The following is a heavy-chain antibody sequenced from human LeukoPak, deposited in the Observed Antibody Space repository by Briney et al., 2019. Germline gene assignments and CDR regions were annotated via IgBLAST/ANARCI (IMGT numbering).Heavy chain of an antibody. D-gene: IGHD3/OR15-3a*01. CDR2: IKYDGREK. Sequence: GGSLRLSCAASGFTVSSNYMSWVRQAPGKGLEWVANIKYDGREKYYVGSVKGRFTISRDNAKNSPYLQMNNLRAEDTAVYYCARAFSDDFWTGLKWGLGTLVTVSS. J-gene: IGHJ4*02. V-gene: IGHV3-7*04. CDR1: GFTVSSNY. CDR3: ARAFSDDFWTGLK.